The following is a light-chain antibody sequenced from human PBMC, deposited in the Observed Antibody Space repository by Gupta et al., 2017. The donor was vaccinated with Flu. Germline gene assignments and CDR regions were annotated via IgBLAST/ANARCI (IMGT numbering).Light chain of an antibody. CDR3: QVWESTSDQRV. V-gene: IGLV3-21*02. CDR1: SMGREG. CDR2: DDS. J-gene: IGLJ3*02. Sequence: SYVLTQPPSVSVAPGQTATITCGGTSMGREGVHWYQQRPGQAPVMVVYDDSDRPSGIPERISGSKSGNTATLTISSVEVGDEADYYCQVWESTSDQRVFGGGTKLTVL.